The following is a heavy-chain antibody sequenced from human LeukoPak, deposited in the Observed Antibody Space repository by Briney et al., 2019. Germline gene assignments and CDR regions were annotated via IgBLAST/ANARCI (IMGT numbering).Heavy chain of an antibody. J-gene: IGHJ4*02. Sequence: VASVKVSCKASGCTFTAYYMHWVRQAPGQGLEWVGWINPNSGGTNDAQKFQGRVTMTRDTSISTAYMELSRLRSDDTAVYYCARTNGYSPTSSDYWGQGTLVTVSS. V-gene: IGHV1-2*02. CDR2: INPNSGGT. D-gene: IGHD5-24*01. CDR3: ARTNGYSPTSSDY. CDR1: GCTFTAYY.